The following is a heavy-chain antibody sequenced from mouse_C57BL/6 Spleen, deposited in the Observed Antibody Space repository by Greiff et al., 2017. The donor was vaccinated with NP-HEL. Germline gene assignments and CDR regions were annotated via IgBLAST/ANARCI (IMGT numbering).Heavy chain of an antibody. CDR2: IHPNSGST. J-gene: IGHJ2*01. Sequence: QVQLQQPGAELVKPGASVKLSCKASGYTFTSYWMHWVKQRPGQGLEWIGMIHPNSGSTNYNEKFKSKATLTVDKSSSTAYMQLSSLTSEDSAVYYCARNYGSSSSFDYWGQGTTLTVSS. D-gene: IGHD1-1*01. V-gene: IGHV1-64*01. CDR3: ARNYGSSSSFDY. CDR1: GYTFTSYW.